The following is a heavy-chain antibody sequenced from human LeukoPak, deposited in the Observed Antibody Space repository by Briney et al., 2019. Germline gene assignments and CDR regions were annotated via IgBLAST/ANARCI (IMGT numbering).Heavy chain of an antibody. J-gene: IGHJ4*02. Sequence: SETLSLTCTVSGGSISSGSYYWSWIRQPAGKGLEWIGRIYTSGSTNYNPSLKSRVTISVDTSKNQFSLKLSSVTAADTAVYYCARHPTYCSGGSCYRPYYFDYWGQGTLVTVSS. CDR1: GGSISSGSYY. V-gene: IGHV4-61*02. D-gene: IGHD2-15*01. CDR2: IYTSGST. CDR3: ARHPTYCSGGSCYRPYYFDY.